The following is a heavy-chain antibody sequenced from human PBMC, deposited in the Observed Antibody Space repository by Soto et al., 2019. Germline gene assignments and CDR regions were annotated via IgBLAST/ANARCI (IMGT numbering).Heavy chain of an antibody. J-gene: IGHJ4*02. CDR1: GFTFSSYW. CDR3: ARRHYYGSGSYLY. V-gene: IGHV3-7*01. CDR2: IKQDGSEK. D-gene: IGHD3-10*01. Sequence: LRLSCAASGFTFSSYWMSWVRQAPGKGLEWVANIKQDGSEKYYVDSVKGRFTISRDNAKNSLYLQMNSLRAEGTAVYYCARRHYYGSGSYLYRGQGTLVTVSS.